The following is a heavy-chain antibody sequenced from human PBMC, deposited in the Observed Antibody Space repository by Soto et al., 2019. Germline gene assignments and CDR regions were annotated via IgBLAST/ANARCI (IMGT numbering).Heavy chain of an antibody. D-gene: IGHD3-10*01. CDR1: GGSISSRGLY. Sequence: PSETLSLTCTVSGGSISSRGLYWGWIRQHPWKGLEWIGYIYYSGSTYYNPSLRSRVTMSVDTSKNQFSLKLKSVTAADTAVYYCARDLGGTSYTSGSYNGLDVWGQGXTVTVSS. J-gene: IGHJ6*02. V-gene: IGHV4-31*03. CDR2: IYYSGST. CDR3: ARDLGGTSYTSGSYNGLDV.